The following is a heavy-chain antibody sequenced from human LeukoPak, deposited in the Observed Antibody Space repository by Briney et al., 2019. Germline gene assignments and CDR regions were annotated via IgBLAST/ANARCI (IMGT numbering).Heavy chain of an antibody. J-gene: IGHJ4*02. CDR2: IYHSGST. V-gene: IGHV4-30-2*01. CDR1: GGSISSGGHY. D-gene: IGHD6-6*01. CDR3: ARTPRIAARPKYYFDY. Sequence: SQTLSLTCTVSGGSISSGGHYWSWIRQPPGKGLEWIGYIYHSGSTYYNPSLKSRVTISVDRSKNQFSLKLSSVTAADTAVYYCARTPRIAARPKYYFDYWGQGTLVTVSS.